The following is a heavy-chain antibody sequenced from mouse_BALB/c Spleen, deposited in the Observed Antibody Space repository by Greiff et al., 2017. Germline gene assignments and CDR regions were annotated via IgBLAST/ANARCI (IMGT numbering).Heavy chain of an antibody. CDR2: ISYDGSN. J-gene: IGHJ2*01. Sequence: EVKLMESGPGLVKPSQSLSLTCSVTSYSITSGYYWNWIRQFPGNKLEWMGYISYDGSNNYNPSLKNRISITRDTSKNQFFLKLNSVTTEDTATYYCASRGYYGYADYWGQGTTLTVSS. V-gene: IGHV3-6*02. D-gene: IGHD2-2*01. CDR1: SYSITSGYY. CDR3: ASRGYYGYADY.